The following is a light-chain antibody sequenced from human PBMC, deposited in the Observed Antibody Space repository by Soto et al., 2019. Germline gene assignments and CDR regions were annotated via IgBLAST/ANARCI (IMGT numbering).Light chain of an antibody. CDR1: SSDVGGYNY. Sequence: QSVLTQPGSVSGSPGQSITISCPGTSSDVGGYNYVSWYQQHPGKAPKPMIYDVSNRPSGVSNRFSGSKSGNTASLTISGLQAEDEADYYCSSYTSSSTKVFGGGTKLTVL. V-gene: IGLV2-14*01. CDR2: DVS. J-gene: IGLJ2*01. CDR3: SSYTSSSTKV.